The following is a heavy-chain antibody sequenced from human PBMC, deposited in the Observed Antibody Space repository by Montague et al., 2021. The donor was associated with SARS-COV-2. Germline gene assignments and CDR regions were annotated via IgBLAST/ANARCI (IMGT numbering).Heavy chain of an antibody. CDR3: AKEVATAGPWYYGLDV. CDR2: IDGNGGGI. V-gene: IGHV3-23*01. Sequence: FLRLSCAASGFTFSRQGMNWVRQAPGKGLEWVSVIDGNGGGIFYADSVKGRFTISRDNSKNTLYLQLNSLRGDDTAVYYCAKEVATAGPWYYGLDVWGQGTTVTVPS. J-gene: IGHJ6*02. D-gene: IGHD6-13*01. CDR1: GFTFSRQG.